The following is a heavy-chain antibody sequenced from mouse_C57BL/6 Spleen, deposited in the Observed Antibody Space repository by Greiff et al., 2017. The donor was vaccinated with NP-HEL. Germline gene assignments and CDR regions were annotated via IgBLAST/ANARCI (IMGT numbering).Heavy chain of an antibody. CDR3: ARSKLGRGYAMDY. J-gene: IGHJ4*01. V-gene: IGHV5-16*01. CDR2: INYDGSST. D-gene: IGHD4-1*01. Sequence: EVMLVESEGGLVQPGSSMKLSCTASGFTFSDYYMAWVRQVPEKGLEWVANINYDGSSTYYLDSLKSRFIISRDNAKNILYLQMSSLKSEDTPTYYCARSKLGRGYAMDYWGQGTSVTVSS. CDR1: GFTFSDYY.